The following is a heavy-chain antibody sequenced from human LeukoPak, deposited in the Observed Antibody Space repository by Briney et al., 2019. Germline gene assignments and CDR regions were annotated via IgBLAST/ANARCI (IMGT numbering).Heavy chain of an antibody. D-gene: IGHD3-9*01. V-gene: IGHV4-59*01. J-gene: IGHJ4*02. CDR1: GGSISSYY. Sequence: SETLSLTCTVSGGSISSYYWSWIRQPPGKGLEWIGYIYYSGSTNYNPSLKSRVTISVDTSKNQFSLKLSSVTAADTAVYYCARVSYDILTDRPEYFDYWGQGTLVTVSS. CDR2: IYYSGST. CDR3: ARVSYDILTDRPEYFDY.